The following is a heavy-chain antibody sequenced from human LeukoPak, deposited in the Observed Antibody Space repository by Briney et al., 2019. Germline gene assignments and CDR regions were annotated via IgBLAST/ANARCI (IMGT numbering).Heavy chain of an antibody. CDR2: VSAYRGST. D-gene: IGHD1-26*01. V-gene: IGHV1-18*01. CDR1: GYTLTNYG. CDR3: ARDGAIMGAHAYDY. J-gene: IGHJ4*02. Sequence: ASVKVSCKASGYTLTNYGISWVRQAPGQGLEWMGCVSAYRGSTNYAQKLQGRVTMTTDTSTSTAYTELRSLRSDDTAVYFCARDGAIMGAHAYDYWGQGTLVTVSS.